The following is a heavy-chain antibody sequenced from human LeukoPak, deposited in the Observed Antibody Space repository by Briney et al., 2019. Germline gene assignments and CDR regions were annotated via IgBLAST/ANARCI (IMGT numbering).Heavy chain of an antibody. D-gene: IGHD6-13*01. CDR2: ISYDGSNK. V-gene: IGHV3-30-3*01. J-gene: IGHJ4*02. Sequence: GRSLGLSCAASGFTFSSYAMHWVRQAPGKGLEWVAVISYDGSNKYYADSVKGRFTISRDNSKNTLYLQMNSLRAEDTAVYYCARDGGIAAAGTLDYFDYWGQGTLVTVSS. CDR3: ARDGGIAAAGTLDYFDY. CDR1: GFTFSSYA.